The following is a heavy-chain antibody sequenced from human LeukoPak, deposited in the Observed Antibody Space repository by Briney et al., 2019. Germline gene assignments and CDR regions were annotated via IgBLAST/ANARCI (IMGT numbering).Heavy chain of an antibody. CDR2: LSGSGSST. V-gene: IGHV3-23*01. Sequence: GGSLTLSCAASGFTFNNFAMSWLRQAPGKGLDWVSGLSGSGSSTFYADSVKGRFIISRDNSNSTLYLQMNSLRAEDTAVYYCAKRPKYGISWIDFWGQGTLVTVSS. J-gene: IGHJ4*02. CDR3: AKRPKYGISWIDF. CDR1: GFTFNNFA. D-gene: IGHD6-13*01.